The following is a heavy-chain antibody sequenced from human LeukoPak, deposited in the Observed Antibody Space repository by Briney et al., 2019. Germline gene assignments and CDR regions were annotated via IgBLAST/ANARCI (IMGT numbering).Heavy chain of an antibody. CDR2: INHSGST. Sequence: SETLSLTCAVSGGSISSGGYSWSWIRQPPGEGLEWIGEINHSGSTNYNPSLKSRVTISVDTSKNQFSLKLSSVTAADTAVYYCAGLSGYRDAFDIWGQGTMVTVSS. CDR1: GGSISSGGYS. CDR3: AGLSGYRDAFDI. V-gene: IGHV4-34*01. D-gene: IGHD3-22*01. J-gene: IGHJ3*02.